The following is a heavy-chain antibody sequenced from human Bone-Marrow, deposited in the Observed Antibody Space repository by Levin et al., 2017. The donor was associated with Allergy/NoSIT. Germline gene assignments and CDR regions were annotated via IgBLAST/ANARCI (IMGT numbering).Heavy chain of an antibody. CDR1: GGSISSSSYY. Sequence: SETLSLTCTVSGGSISSSSYYWGWIRQPPGKGLEWIGSIYYSGSTYYNPSLKSRVTISVDTSKNQFSLKLSSVTAADTAVYYCARTRKSYDFWSGYPYYYYGMDVWGQGTTVTVS. CDR3: ARTRKSYDFWSGYPYYYYGMDV. CDR2: IYYSGST. V-gene: IGHV4-39*01. D-gene: IGHD3-3*01. J-gene: IGHJ6*02.